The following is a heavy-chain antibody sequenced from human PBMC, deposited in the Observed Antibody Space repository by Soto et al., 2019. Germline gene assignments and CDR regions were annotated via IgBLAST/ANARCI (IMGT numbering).Heavy chain of an antibody. Sequence: QVQLQESGPGLVKPSETLSLTCVVSGGSLSSYYWSWIRQPPGKGLEWIGYIYYKGSNNYNPSLTSRVTLSVDTSKNLCSLKLSSVTAADTAVYYCARTWGSRTDYWGRGTLVTVSS. CDR3: ARTWGSRTDY. V-gene: IGHV4-59*01. D-gene: IGHD3-16*01. CDR1: GGSLSSYY. J-gene: IGHJ4*02. CDR2: IYYKGSN.